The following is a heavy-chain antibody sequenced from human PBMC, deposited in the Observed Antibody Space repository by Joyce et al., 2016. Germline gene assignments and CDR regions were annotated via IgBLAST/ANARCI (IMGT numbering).Heavy chain of an antibody. CDR2: VYLTGST. J-gene: IGHJ4*02. D-gene: IGHD4-17*01. CDR3: ARGGYGDYVRYFDY. V-gene: IGHV4-4*07. CDR1: GDSIKHYF. Sequence: QVQLRESGPRLLKPSETLSLTCTISGDSIKHYFWSWIRQPAGKGLEWIGRVYLTGSTNYHPSLRSRVTMSVDTSKNQFSLKVTSMTAADTAVYYCARGGYGDYVRYFDYWGQGLAVTVSA.